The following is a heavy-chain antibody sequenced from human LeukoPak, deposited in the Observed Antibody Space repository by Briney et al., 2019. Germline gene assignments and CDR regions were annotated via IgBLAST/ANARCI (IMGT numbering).Heavy chain of an antibody. CDR2: ISGSGGST. CDR3: ARVQKSRKSVASAVDC. CDR1: GFTFSSYA. V-gene: IGHV3-23*01. D-gene: IGHD5-12*01. J-gene: IGHJ4*02. Sequence: GGSLRLSCAASGFTFSSYAMSWVRQAPGKGLEWVSAISGSGGSTYYADSVKGRFTISRDNSKNTLYLQMNSLRAEDTAVYYCARVQKSRKSVASAVDCWGQGTVVIVSS.